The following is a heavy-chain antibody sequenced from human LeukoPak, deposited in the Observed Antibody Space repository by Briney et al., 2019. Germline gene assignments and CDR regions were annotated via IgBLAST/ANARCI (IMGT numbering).Heavy chain of an antibody. CDR1: GYSISNAYY. J-gene: IGHJ4*02. Sequence: PSETLSLTCAVSGYSISNAYYWGWIRQPPGKGLEWIASMYHSGSTYYNPSLKSRVTISVDTSKNQFSLKLNSVTAADTAVYYCVRHPRYSTGWAIDYWGQGTLATVSS. CDR2: MYHSGST. D-gene: IGHD6-19*01. V-gene: IGHV4-38-2*01. CDR3: VRHPRYSTGWAIDY.